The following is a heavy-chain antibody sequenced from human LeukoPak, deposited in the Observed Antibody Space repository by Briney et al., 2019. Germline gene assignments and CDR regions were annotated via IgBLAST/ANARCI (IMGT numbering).Heavy chain of an antibody. Sequence: SETLSLTCTVSSDSISSFYWTWIRQPAGKGLEWIGRIYSTGSTNYNPSLKSRVTMSVDTSKNQFSLRLRSVTAADTAVYYCARQIASAGTAGFDFWGKGDLVTVSS. D-gene: IGHD6-13*01. CDR3: ARQIASAGTAGFDF. J-gene: IGHJ4*02. CDR1: SDSISSFY. V-gene: IGHV4-4*07. CDR2: IYSTGST.